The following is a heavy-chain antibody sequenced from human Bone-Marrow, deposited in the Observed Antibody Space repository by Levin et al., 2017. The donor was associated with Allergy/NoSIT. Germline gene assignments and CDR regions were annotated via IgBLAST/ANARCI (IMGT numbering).Heavy chain of an antibody. J-gene: IGHJ6*02. Sequence: EASVKVSCKASGGTFSSYTISWVRQAPGQGLEWMGRIIPILGIANYAQKFQGRVTITADKSTSTAYMELSSLRSEDTAVYYCARDLGPGQDIVVVPAARKDYGMDVWGQGTTVTVSS. CDR2: IIPILGIA. D-gene: IGHD2-2*01. CDR1: GGTFSSYT. CDR3: ARDLGPGQDIVVVPAARKDYGMDV. V-gene: IGHV1-69*04.